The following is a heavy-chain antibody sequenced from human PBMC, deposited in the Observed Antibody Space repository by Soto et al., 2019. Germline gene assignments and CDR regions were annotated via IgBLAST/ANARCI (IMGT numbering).Heavy chain of an antibody. V-gene: IGHV3-23*01. CDR3: VKGHSHSYYYFDY. J-gene: IGHJ4*02. CDR2: TRGSGGDT. CDR1: GFTFSFCA. D-gene: IGHD1-26*01. Sequence: EVQLLESGGGXXXXXXSLRLSCAASGFTFSFCAMNWVRQAPGKGLEWVSSTRGSGGDTYYADSVRGRFTISRDNSKNTLYLQMNSLRVEDTAVYYCVKGHSHSYYYFDYWGQGTLVTVSS.